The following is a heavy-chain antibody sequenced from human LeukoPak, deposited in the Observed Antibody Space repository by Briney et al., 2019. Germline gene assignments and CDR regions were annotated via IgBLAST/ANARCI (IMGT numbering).Heavy chain of an antibody. Sequence: GESLKISCKGSGYSFTTYWIGWVRQMPGKGLEWMGIIYPGDSDTRYSPSFQGQVTISADKSISIAYLQWSSLKASDTAMYYCARSEMATVLSQDYWGQGTLLTVSS. CDR1: GYSFTTYW. J-gene: IGHJ4*02. D-gene: IGHD5-24*01. CDR2: IYPGDSDT. CDR3: ARSEMATVLSQDY. V-gene: IGHV5-51*01.